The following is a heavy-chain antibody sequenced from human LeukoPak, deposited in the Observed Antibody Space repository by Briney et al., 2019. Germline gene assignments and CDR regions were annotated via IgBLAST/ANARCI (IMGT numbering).Heavy chain of an antibody. CDR2: ISGSGGST. CDR1: GFTFSSYA. J-gene: IGHJ6*02. CDR3: AAGYCSSTSCPGYYYGMDV. V-gene: IGHV3-23*01. Sequence: PGGSLRLSCAASGFTFSSYAMSWVRQAPGKGLEWVSAISGSGGSTYYADFVKGRFTISRDNSKNTLYLQMNSLRAEDTAVYYCAAGYCSSTSCPGYYYGMDVWGQGTTVTVSS. D-gene: IGHD2-2*01.